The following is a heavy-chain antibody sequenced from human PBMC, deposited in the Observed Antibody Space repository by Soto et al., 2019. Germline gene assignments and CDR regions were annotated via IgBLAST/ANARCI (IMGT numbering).Heavy chain of an antibody. Sequence: GGSLRLSCAASGFTFSSYGMHWVRQAPGKGLEWVAVISYDGSNKYYADSVKGRFTISRDNSKNTLYLQMNSLRAEDTAVYYCAKAPATLLWFGESIYFDYWGQGTLVTVSS. D-gene: IGHD3-10*01. CDR2: ISYDGSNK. J-gene: IGHJ4*02. CDR3: AKAPATLLWFGESIYFDY. CDR1: GFTFSSYG. V-gene: IGHV3-30*18.